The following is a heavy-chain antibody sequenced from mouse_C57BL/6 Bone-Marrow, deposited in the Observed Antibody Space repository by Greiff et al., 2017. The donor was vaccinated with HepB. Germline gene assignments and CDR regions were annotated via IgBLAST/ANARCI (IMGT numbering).Heavy chain of an antibody. Sequence: QVQLQQPGAELVMPGASVKLSCKASGYTFTSYWMHWVKQRPGQGLEWIGEFDPSDSYTNYNQKFKGKSTLTVDKSSSTAYMQLSSLTSEDSAVYYCAREGLYGSSSWDFDYWGQGTTLTVSS. CDR2: FDPSDSYT. CDR3: AREGLYGSSSWDFDY. CDR1: GYTFTSYW. J-gene: IGHJ2*01. V-gene: IGHV1-69*01. D-gene: IGHD1-1*01.